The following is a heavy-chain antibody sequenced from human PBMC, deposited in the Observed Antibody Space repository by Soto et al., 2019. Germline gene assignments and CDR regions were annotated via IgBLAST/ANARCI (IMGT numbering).Heavy chain of an antibody. J-gene: IGHJ5*02. CDR3: ARGDIAAAGTKNNWFDP. CDR1: GGTFSSYA. Sequence: SGKVSCKASGGTFSSYAISWVRQAPGQGLEWMGGIIPIFGTANYAQKFQGRVTITADESTSTAYMELSSLRSEDTAVYYCARGDIAAAGTKNNWFDPWGRGTLVTVSS. CDR2: IIPIFGTA. D-gene: IGHD6-13*01. V-gene: IGHV1-69*13.